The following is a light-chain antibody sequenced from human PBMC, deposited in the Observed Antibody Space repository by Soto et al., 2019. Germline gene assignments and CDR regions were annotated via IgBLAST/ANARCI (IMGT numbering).Light chain of an antibody. CDR1: QSVSSN. Sequence: EIVLTQSPASLSLSPGERATLSCRASQSVSSNLAWYQQKPGQAPRLLIYDASNRATGIPARFSGSGSGTDFTLTISGLEPEDFVFYYCQQRSNSITFGQGTRLEIK. CDR2: DAS. V-gene: IGKV3-11*01. J-gene: IGKJ5*01. CDR3: QQRSNSIT.